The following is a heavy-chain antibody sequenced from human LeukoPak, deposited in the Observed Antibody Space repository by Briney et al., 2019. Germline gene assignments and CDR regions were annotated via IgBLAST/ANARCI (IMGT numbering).Heavy chain of an antibody. CDR2: ISSGGSVM. CDR3: TRDLEY. J-gene: IGHJ4*02. Sequence: GGSLRLSCGASGYTFSDYTMNWVRQAPGKGPEWISYISSGGSVMHYADSVKGRYTISRDNVENSLYLQMNSLRVEDTAVYYCTRDLEYWGQGVLVTVSS. CDR1: GYTFSDYT. V-gene: IGHV3-48*01.